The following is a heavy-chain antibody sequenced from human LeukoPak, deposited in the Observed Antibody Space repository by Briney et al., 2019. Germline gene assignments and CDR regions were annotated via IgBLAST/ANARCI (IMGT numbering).Heavy chain of an antibody. CDR2: ISGSGGST. CDR1: GFIFSSYA. V-gene: IGHV3-23*01. CDR3: AKADATIGGAFDT. Sequence: GGSLRLSCAASGFIFSSYAMSWVRQAPGKGLEWVSTISGSGGSTYYADSVKGRFTISRDNSKNTVYLQMNSLRAEDTAVYYCAKADATIGGAFDTWGQGTMVTVSS. J-gene: IGHJ3*02. D-gene: IGHD3-16*01.